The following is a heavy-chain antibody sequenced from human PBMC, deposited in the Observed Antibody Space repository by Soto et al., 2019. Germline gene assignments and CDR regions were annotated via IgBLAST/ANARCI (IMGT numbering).Heavy chain of an antibody. D-gene: IGHD3-3*01. CDR1: GYTFTSYG. CDR2: ISAYNGNT. Sequence: ASVKVSCKASGYTFTSYGISWVRQAPGQGLEWMGWISAYNGNTNYAQKLQGRVTMTTDTSTSTAYMELRSLRSDDTAVYYCASGSGYDFWSGYYSGYYYGMDVWGQGTTVTVSS. CDR3: ASGSGYDFWSGYYSGYYYGMDV. J-gene: IGHJ6*02. V-gene: IGHV1-18*01.